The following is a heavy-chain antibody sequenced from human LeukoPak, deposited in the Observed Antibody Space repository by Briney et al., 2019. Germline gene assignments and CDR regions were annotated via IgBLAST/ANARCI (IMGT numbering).Heavy chain of an antibody. CDR2: IYYSGST. CDR3: ARDPAGGARGSYGFDY. D-gene: IGHD1-26*01. V-gene: IGHV4-30-4*08. Sequence: SQTLSLTCTVSGDSISSGDYYWSWIRQPPGKGLEWIGYIYYSGSTYYNPSLKSRVTISVDTSKNQFSLKLSSVTAADTAVYYCARDPAGGARGSYGFDYWAREPWSPSPQ. CDR1: GDSISSGDYY. J-gene: IGHJ4*02.